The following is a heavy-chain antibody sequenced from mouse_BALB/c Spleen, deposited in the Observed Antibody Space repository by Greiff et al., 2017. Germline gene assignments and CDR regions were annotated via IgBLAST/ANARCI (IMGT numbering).Heavy chain of an antibody. CDR1: GFNIKDYY. J-gene: IGHJ2*01. V-gene: IGHV14-4*02. CDR2: IDPENGDT. D-gene: IGHD2-1*01. CDR3: NADGNFD. Sequence: VQLQQSGAELVRSGASVKLSCTASGFNIKDYYMHWVKQRPEQGLEWIGWIDPENGDTEYAPKFQGKATMTADTSSNTAYLQLSSLTSEDTAVYYCNADGNFDWGKGTTRTVAS.